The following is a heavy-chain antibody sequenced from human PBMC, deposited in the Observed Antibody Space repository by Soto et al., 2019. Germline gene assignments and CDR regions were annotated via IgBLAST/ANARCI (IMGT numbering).Heavy chain of an antibody. J-gene: IGHJ6*02. V-gene: IGHV3-74*01. CDR3: ARDRSYAMEV. CDR2: INGDASST. CDR1: GFSIRDYW. Sequence: GGSLRLSCEASGFSIRDYWMHWVRQAPGEGLVWVSCINGDASSTTYADSVKGRFTISRDDAKNTVYLQMTSLRAEDTAVYFCARDRSYAMEVWGQGTRVTVSS.